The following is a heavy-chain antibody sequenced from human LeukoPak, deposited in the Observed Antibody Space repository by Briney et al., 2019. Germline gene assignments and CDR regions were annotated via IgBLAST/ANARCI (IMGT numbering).Heavy chain of an antibody. CDR3: ARDKSSGSYPLSYFDY. CDR2: ISYEGSNK. J-gene: IGHJ4*02. D-gene: IGHD1-26*01. Sequence: PGGSLRLSCAASGFTFSIYAMHWVRQAPGKWLGWVAFISYEGSNKYYADSGKGRFTISRDNSKNTLYLQPNSLRAEDTAVYYCARDKSSGSYPLSYFDYWGQGTLVTVSS. CDR1: GFTFSIYA. V-gene: IGHV3-30-3*01.